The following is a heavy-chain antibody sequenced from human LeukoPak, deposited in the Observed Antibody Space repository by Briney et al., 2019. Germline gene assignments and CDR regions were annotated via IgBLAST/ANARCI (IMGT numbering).Heavy chain of an antibody. CDR3: ARGFSLWLLFLDY. Sequence: PSETLSLTCAVYGGSFSGYYWSWIRQPPGKGLEWIGEINHSGSTNYNPSLKSRVTISVDTSKNQFSLKLSSVTAADTAVYYCARGFSLWLLFLDYWGQGTLVTVSS. D-gene: IGHD2/OR15-2a*01. V-gene: IGHV4-34*01. CDR1: GGSFSGYY. CDR2: INHSGST. J-gene: IGHJ4*02.